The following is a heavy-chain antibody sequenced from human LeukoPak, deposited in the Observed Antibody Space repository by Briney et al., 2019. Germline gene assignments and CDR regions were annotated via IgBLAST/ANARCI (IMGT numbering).Heavy chain of an antibody. CDR2: VNPNSGGT. CDR1: GYTFTGYY. Sequence: GASVKVSCKSSGYTFTGYYMRWVRQAPGQGLEWMGWVNPNSGGTNYAQKFQGRVTMTRDTSISTAYMELSRLRSDDTAVYYCARAYCGGDCHYYYYGMDVWGQGTTVTVSS. D-gene: IGHD2-21*02. CDR3: ARAYCGGDCHYYYYGMDV. J-gene: IGHJ6*02. V-gene: IGHV1-2*02.